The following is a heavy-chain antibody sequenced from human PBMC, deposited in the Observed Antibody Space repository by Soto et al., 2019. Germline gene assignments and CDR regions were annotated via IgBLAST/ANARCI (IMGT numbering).Heavy chain of an antibody. V-gene: IGHV5-10-1*01. CDR3: ARHVTGYYYY. CDR2: IDASDSYT. D-gene: IGHD3-22*01. Sequence: GESLKISCQGSGYSFSGYGISWVRQMPGKGLEWMGRIDASDSYTNYSPSFQGHVSISVDKSISTAYLQWSSLKASDTAVYYCARHVTGYYYYWGQGALVTVSS. J-gene: IGHJ4*02. CDR1: GYSFSGYG.